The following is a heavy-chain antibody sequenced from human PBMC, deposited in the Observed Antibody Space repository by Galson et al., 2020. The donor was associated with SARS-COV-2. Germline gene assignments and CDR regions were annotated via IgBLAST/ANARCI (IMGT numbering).Heavy chain of an antibody. CDR1: GFTFSSYW. CDR2: INSDGSST. Sequence: TGGSLRLSCAASGFTFSSYWMHWVRQAPGKGLVWVSRINSDGSSTSYADSVKGRFTISRDNAKNTLYLQMNSLRAEDTAVYYCAKDRVPWGLRITIFGVVSTPGMDVWGQGTTVTVSS. D-gene: IGHD3-3*01. J-gene: IGHJ6*02. CDR3: AKDRVPWGLRITIFGVVSTPGMDV. V-gene: IGHV3-74*01.